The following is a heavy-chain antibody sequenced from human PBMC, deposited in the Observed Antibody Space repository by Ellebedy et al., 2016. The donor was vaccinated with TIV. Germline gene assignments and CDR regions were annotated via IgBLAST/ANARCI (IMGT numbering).Heavy chain of an antibody. D-gene: IGHD2-15*01. CDR1: GYTFTSYG. CDR2: IIPIFGTA. CDR3: AGTRRGYCSGGSCYSKYDY. V-gene: IGHV1-69*06. Sequence: SVKVSXXASGYTFTSYGISWVRQAPGQGLEWMGGIIPIFGTANYAQKFQGRVTITADKSTSTAYMELSSLRSEDTAVYYCAGTRRGYCSGGSCYSKYDYWGQGTLVTVSS. J-gene: IGHJ4*02.